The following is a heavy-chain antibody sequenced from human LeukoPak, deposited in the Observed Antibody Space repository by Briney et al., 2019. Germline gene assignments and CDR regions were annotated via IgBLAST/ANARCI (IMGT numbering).Heavy chain of an antibody. CDR3: AKEIGYYFDY. J-gene: IGHJ4*02. Sequence: PGGSLRLSCAASGFTFSSYSMNWVRQAPGRGLEWVSAISGSGGSTYYADSVKGRFTISRDNSKNTLYLQMNSLRAEDTAVYYCAKEIGYYFDYWGQGTLVTVSS. CDR1: GFTFSSYS. D-gene: IGHD2-21*01. CDR2: ISGSGGST. V-gene: IGHV3-23*01.